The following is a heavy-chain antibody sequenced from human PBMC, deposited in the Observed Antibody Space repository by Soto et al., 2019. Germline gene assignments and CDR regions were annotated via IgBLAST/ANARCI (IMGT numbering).Heavy chain of an antibody. CDR2: INHSGST. CDR3: ARGLSIAARRGGRGYFDY. V-gene: IGHV4-34*01. Sequence: QVQLQQWGAGLLKPSETLSLTCAVYGGSFSGYYWSWIRQPPGKGLEWSGEINHSGSTNYNPSLKSRVTISVDTSKNQFSLKLSSVTAADTAVYYCARGLSIAARRGGRGYFDYWGQGTLVTVSS. CDR1: GGSFSGYY. J-gene: IGHJ4*02. D-gene: IGHD6-6*01.